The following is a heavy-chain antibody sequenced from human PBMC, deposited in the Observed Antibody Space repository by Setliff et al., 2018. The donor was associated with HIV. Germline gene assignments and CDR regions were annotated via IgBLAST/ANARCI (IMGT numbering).Heavy chain of an antibody. V-gene: IGHV1-18*01. CDR3: ARSPRGYSYGPGDY. Sequence: GASVKVSCKASGYTFTSYGISWVRQAPGQGLEWMGWISAYYGNTNYAQKLQGRVTMTTDTSTSTAYMELRSLRSDDTAVYYCARSPRGYSYGPGDYWGQGTLVTVSS. J-gene: IGHJ4*02. CDR1: GYTFTSYG. D-gene: IGHD5-18*01. CDR2: ISAYYGNT.